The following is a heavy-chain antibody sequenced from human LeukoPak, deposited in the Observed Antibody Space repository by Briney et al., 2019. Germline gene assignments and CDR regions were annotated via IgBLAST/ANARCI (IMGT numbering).Heavy chain of an antibody. CDR1: GGPISSSGYY. CDR2: IYYSGST. CDR3: ARVLQRQQLGFDP. J-gene: IGHJ5*02. V-gene: IGHV4-39*01. Sequence: PSETLSLTCTVSGGPISSSGYYWGWIRQPPGKGLEWIGSIYYSGSTYYNPSLKSRVTISVDTSKNQFSLRLSSVTAADTAVYYCARVLQRQQLGFDPWGQGTLVTVSS. D-gene: IGHD6-13*01.